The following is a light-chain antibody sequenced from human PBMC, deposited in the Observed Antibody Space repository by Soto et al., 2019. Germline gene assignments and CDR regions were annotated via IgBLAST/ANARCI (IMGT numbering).Light chain of an antibody. CDR3: QQYGSSPPVT. V-gene: IGKV3-20*01. CDR2: GAS. Sequence: EIVLNQSPCTLSLSPGERATLSCRASQTVTRSYLAWYQQKPGQAPRLLIYGASTRATGIPARFSGSGSGTDFTLTISRLEPEDFAVYYCQQYGSSPPVTFGQGTRLEIK. J-gene: IGKJ5*01. CDR1: QTVTRSY.